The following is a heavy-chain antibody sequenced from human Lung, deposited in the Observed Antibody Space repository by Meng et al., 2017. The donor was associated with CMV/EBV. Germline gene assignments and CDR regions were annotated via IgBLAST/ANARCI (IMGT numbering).Heavy chain of an antibody. V-gene: IGHV4-30-4*01. CDR2: VRYSRDT. CDR1: GSISSGYNF. CDR3: VRGLYDLGGAGYYHDF. D-gene: IGHD2-21*01. Sequence: GSISSGYNFWSWIRLPPGKGLEWVGYVRYSRDTDYIPSLQSRLTVTFDTSKNQFSLRLTSVTAADTAVYYCVRGLYDLGGAGYYHDFWGPGTLVTVSS. J-gene: IGHJ4*02.